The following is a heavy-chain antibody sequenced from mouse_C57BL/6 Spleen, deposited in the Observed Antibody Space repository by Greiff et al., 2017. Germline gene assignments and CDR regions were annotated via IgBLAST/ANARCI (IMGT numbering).Heavy chain of an antibody. CDR2: IYPGDGGT. CDR1: GYAFSSYW. V-gene: IGHV1-80*01. Sequence: QVQLQQSGAELVKPGASVKISCKASGYAFSSYWMTWVKQRPGKGLEWIGQIYPGDGGTNYNGKFKGKATLTADKSSSTAYMQLSSLTSEDSAVYFGARSPDYGSQHYFDYWGQGTTLTVSS. CDR3: ARSPDYGSQHYFDY. D-gene: IGHD1-1*01. J-gene: IGHJ2*01.